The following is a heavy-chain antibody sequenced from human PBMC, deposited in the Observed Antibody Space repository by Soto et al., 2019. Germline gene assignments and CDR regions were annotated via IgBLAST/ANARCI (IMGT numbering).Heavy chain of an antibody. CDR1: GFSFSDYA. CDR3: VRYLGGGTPPFVY. D-gene: IGHD2-15*01. V-gene: IGHV3-30-3*01. J-gene: IGHJ4*02. Sequence: QVQLVESGGGVVQPGRSLRLSCAASGFSFSDYAMHWVRQAPGKGLEWVAVISNDGNKKYYADSAKGRLTISRDNSKDKLYLQMNGLRPEHTPVFYSVRYLGGGTPPFVYWGQGALVTVSS. CDR2: ISNDGNKK.